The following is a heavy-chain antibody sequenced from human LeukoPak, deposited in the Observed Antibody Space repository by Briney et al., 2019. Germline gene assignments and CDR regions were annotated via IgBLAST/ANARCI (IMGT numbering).Heavy chain of an antibody. Sequence: GGSLRLSCAASGFTFSSYSMNWVRQAPGKELEWVSSISSSSSYIYYADSVRGRFTISRDNAKNSLYLQMNSLRAEDTAVYYCARSRYCSGGNCYLDAFDIWGQGTMVTVSS. CDR2: ISSSSSYI. CDR1: GFTFSSYS. D-gene: IGHD2-15*01. CDR3: ARSRYCSGGNCYLDAFDI. V-gene: IGHV3-21*01. J-gene: IGHJ3*02.